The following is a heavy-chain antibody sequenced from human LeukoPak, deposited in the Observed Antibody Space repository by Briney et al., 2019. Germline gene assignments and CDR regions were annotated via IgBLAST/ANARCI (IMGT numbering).Heavy chain of an antibody. V-gene: IGHV3-23*01. CDR1: GFTFGSCA. Sequence: GGSLRLSCAASGFTFGSCARRWVRQVPGKGLEWVSGISGNGGSKYYADYVKGRITISRDNSKNTLYLQMNSLRAEDTAVYYCARDIVVVVAAHFDYWGQGTLVTVSS. D-gene: IGHD2-15*01. CDR3: ARDIVVVVAAHFDY. J-gene: IGHJ4*02. CDR2: ISGNGGSK.